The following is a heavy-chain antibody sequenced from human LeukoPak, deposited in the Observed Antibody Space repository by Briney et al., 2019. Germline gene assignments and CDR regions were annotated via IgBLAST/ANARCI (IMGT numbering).Heavy chain of an antibody. CDR2: MYYSGST. J-gene: IGHJ3*02. D-gene: IGHD1-26*01. Sequence: SETLSLTCTVSGGSISSSSYYWGWIRQPPGKGLEWIGSMYYSGSTYSNPSLMSRVTISADTPKNQFSLKLSSVTAADTAVYYCARLAYSGSYYERAFDIWGQGTMVTVSS. V-gene: IGHV4-39*01. CDR1: GGSISSSSYY. CDR3: ARLAYSGSYYERAFDI.